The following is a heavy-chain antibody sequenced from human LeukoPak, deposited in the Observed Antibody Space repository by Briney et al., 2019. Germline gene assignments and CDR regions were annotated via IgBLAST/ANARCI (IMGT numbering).Heavy chain of an antibody. CDR1: GFTFSSYE. CDR2: ISSSGSTI. V-gene: IGHV3-48*03. J-gene: IGHJ4*02. Sequence: PGGSLRLSCAASGFTFSSYEMNWVRQAPGKGLEWVSYISSSGSTIYYADSVKGRFTISRDNAKNSLYLQMNSLRAEDTAVYYCARVATMVRGVMGYWGQGTLVTVSS. CDR3: ARVATMVRGVMGY. D-gene: IGHD3-10*01.